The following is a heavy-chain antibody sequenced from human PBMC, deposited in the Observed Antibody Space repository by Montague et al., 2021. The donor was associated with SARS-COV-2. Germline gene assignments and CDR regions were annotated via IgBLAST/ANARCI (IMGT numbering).Heavy chain of an antibody. CDR1: GGSVSSGSYY. CDR2: IYYSGST. CDR3: ARNITGSGNAFDI. Sequence: SETLSLTCTVSGGSVSSGSYYWSWIRQPPGKGLEWIGYIYYSGSTNYNPSLKSRVTISVDTSKNQFSLKLSSVTAADTAVYYCARNITGSGNAFDIWGQGTMVTVSS. J-gene: IGHJ3*02. V-gene: IGHV4-61*01. D-gene: IGHD3-10*01.